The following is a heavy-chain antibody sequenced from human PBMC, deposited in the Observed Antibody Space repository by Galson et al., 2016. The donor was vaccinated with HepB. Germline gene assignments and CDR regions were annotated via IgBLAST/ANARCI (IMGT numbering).Heavy chain of an antibody. J-gene: IGHJ4*02. CDR2: IYPRDSDV. CDR3: ARLGGAVPFDY. D-gene: IGHD2-2*01. CDR1: GYKFTTYW. V-gene: IGHV5-51*01. Sequence: QSGAEVKKPGESLKISCQVSGYKFTTYWIGWVRQMPGKGLEWMGLIYPRDSDVPYSPSFQGQVTISADKSITTAYLQWSSLKASDTAMYYCARLGGAVPFDYWGQGTLVTVSS.